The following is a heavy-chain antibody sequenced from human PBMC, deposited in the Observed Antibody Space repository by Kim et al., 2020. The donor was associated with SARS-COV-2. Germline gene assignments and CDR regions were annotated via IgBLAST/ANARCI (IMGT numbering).Heavy chain of an antibody. Sequence: ASVKVSCKASGYTFTSYAMNWVRQAPGQGLEWMGWINTNTGNPTYAQGFTGRFVFSLDTSVSTAYLQISSLKAEDTAVYYCARAPDLSYLAYCGGDCYPAGYYFDSWGQGTLVTVSS. CDR1: GYTFTSYA. CDR2: INTNTGNP. D-gene: IGHD2-21*02. J-gene: IGHJ4*02. CDR3: ARAPDLSYLAYCGGDCYPAGYYFDS. V-gene: IGHV7-4-1*02.